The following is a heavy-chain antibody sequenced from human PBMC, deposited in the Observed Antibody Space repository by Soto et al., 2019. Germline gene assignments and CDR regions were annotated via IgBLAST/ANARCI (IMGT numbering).Heavy chain of an antibody. D-gene: IGHD3-3*01. J-gene: IGHJ4*02. Sequence: PSETLSLTCTVSGGSISTGGYFWGWIRQSPGKGLEWIATLFHSGSTYYNPSLKSRVTMSVDTSKNQFSLKMRSVTAADTAVYYCASLIRPPGEEMFAVVLFDWGRGILVTVSS. CDR3: ASLIRPPGEEMFAVVLFD. CDR1: GGSISTGGYF. V-gene: IGHV4-30-2*05. CDR2: LFHSGST.